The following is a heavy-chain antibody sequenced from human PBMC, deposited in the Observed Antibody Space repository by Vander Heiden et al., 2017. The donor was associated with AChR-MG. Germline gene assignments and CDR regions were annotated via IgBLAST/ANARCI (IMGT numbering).Heavy chain of an antibody. V-gene: IGHV3-30-3*01. CDR3: AREGLRYCSGGSCYGMDV. D-gene: IGHD2-15*01. CDR2: ISYDGSNK. CDR1: GFPLSSYA. Sequence: QVQLVESGGGVVQPGRSLRLSCAASGFPLSSYAMHWVRQAPGKGLEWVAVISYDGSNKYYADSVKGRFTISRDNSKNTLYLQMNSLRAEDTAVYYCAREGLRYCSGGSCYGMDVWGQGTTVTVSS. J-gene: IGHJ6*02.